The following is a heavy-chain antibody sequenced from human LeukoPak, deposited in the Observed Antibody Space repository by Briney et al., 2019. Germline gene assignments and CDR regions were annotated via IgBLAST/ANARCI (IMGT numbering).Heavy chain of an antibody. J-gene: IGHJ4*02. CDR2: ISYDGSNK. CDR1: GFTFSSYA. V-gene: IGHV3-30-3*01. D-gene: IGHD3-22*01. CDR3: AKDYYDSSGYADPYYFDY. Sequence: PGGSLRLSCAASGFTFSSYAMHWVRQAPGKGLEWVAVISYDGSNKYYADSVKGRFTISRDNSKNTLYLQMNSLRAEDTAVYYCAKDYYDSSGYADPYYFDYWGQGTLVTVSS.